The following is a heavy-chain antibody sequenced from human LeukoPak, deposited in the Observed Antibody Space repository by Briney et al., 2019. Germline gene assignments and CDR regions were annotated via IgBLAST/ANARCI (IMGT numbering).Heavy chain of an antibody. CDR3: ARADLRYFDWLPLN. CDR1: GGSISSYY. CDR2: IYYSGST. J-gene: IGHJ4*02. D-gene: IGHD3-9*01. V-gene: IGHV4-59*01. Sequence: SETLSLTCTVSGGSISSYYWSWIRQPPGKGLEWIGYIYYSGSTNYNPSLKSRVTISVDTSKNQFSLKLSSVTAADTAVCYCARADLRYFDWLPLNWGQGTLVTVSS.